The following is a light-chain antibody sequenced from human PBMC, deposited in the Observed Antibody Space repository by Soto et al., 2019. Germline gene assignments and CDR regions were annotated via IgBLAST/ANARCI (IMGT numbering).Light chain of an antibody. J-gene: IGKJ1*01. CDR3: LQDINYPWT. CDR2: GAS. Sequence: AIQMTQSPSSLSASGGDRVTISCRASQGFENALGWYQQNPGKPPKVLIYGASNLQSGVPPRFNGSGSGTDFTLAISSLQPEDSATYYCLQDINYPWTFGQGTKVEIK. CDR1: QGFENA. V-gene: IGKV1-6*01.